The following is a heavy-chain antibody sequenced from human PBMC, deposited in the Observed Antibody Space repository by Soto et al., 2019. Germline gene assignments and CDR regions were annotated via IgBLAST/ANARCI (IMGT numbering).Heavy chain of an antibody. Sequence: QVQLVQSGAEVKKPGSSVKVSCKASGGTFSSYAISWVRQAPGQGLEWMGGIIPIFGTANYAQKFQGRVRITANESMSTAYMELSRLRSEDTAVYYCARPYCSSTSCYTSARYNWFDPWGQGTLVTVSS. CDR2: IIPIFGTA. CDR1: GGTFSSYA. CDR3: ARPYCSSTSCYTSARYNWFDP. D-gene: IGHD2-2*02. V-gene: IGHV1-69*01. J-gene: IGHJ5*02.